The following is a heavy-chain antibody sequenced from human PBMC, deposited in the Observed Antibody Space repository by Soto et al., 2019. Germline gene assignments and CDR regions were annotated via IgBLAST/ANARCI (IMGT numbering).Heavy chain of an antibody. CDR3: ARVHRGDYYDILTGYRLNFDY. Sequence: AAVKVSCKASGYTFTSYAMHWVRQAPGQGLEWMGIINPSGGSTSYAQKFQGRVTMTRDTSTSTVYMELSSLRSEDTAVYYCARVHRGDYYDILTGYRLNFDYWGQGTLVTVSS. CDR1: GYTFTSYA. V-gene: IGHV1-46*01. D-gene: IGHD3-9*01. CDR2: INPSGGST. J-gene: IGHJ4*02.